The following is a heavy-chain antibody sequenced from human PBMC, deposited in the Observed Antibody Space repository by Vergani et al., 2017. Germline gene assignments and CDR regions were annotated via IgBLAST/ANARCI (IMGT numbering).Heavy chain of an antibody. Sequence: QVQLVQSGAEVKKPGASVKVSCKASGYTFTSYGISWVRQAPGQGLEWMGWISAYNGNTNYAQKLQGRVTMTTDTSPSTAYMELRSLRSDDTAVYYCAGAYCTNGVCYTAPDYYYYYYMYVWGKGTTVTVSS. CDR1: GYTFTSYG. CDR3: AGAYCTNGVCYTAPDYYYYYYMYV. D-gene: IGHD2-8*01. CDR2: ISAYNGNT. V-gene: IGHV1-18*01. J-gene: IGHJ6*03.